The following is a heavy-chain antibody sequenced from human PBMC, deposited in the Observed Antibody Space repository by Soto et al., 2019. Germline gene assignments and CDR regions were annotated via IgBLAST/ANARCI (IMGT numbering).Heavy chain of an antibody. J-gene: IGHJ4*02. V-gene: IGHV1-69*14. D-gene: IGHD5-12*01. Sequence: QVQLVQSGAEVKKPGSSVKVSCKTSGDIFSGYSISCVRQAPGQGLEWMGGIIPIFGTTNYAQRFHGRVTITADKSTTTVYMELYSVKSEDRAVYYCARDLGSGYDPGDYWGQGTLVTVSS. CDR2: IIPIFGTT. CDR1: GDIFSGYS. CDR3: ARDLGSGYDPGDY.